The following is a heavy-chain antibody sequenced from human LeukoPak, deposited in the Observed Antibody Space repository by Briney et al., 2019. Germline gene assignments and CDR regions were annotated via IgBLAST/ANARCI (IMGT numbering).Heavy chain of an antibody. CDR3: ARVDGRYCSSTSCYAWDH. CDR1: GYTFTNHG. D-gene: IGHD2-2*01. J-gene: IGHJ4*02. V-gene: IGHV1-18*01. CDR2: ISAYNGNT. Sequence: ASVKVSRKASGYTFTNHGINWVRQAPGQGLEWMGWISAYNGNTNYAQKVQGRVTMTADTSTSTAYMELRSLRSDDTAVYYCARVDGRYCSSTSCYAWDHWGQGTLVTVSS.